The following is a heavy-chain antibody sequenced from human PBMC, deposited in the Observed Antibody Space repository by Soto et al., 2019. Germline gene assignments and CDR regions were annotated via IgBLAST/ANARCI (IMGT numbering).Heavy chain of an antibody. CDR1: GGSVSSGSYF. D-gene: IGHD3-16*01. CDR3: ARLGVRARGGAFDP. V-gene: IGHV4-61*01. Sequence: KTSETLSLTCTVSGGSVSSGSYFGRWMRQAPGKGLEWSGHIYFTGNTNYNPSLKSRVTMSVDTSKHQFSLNLSSVTAADTAVYYCARLGVRARGGAFDPWGQGTLGTVSS. CDR2: IYFTGNT. J-gene: IGHJ5*02.